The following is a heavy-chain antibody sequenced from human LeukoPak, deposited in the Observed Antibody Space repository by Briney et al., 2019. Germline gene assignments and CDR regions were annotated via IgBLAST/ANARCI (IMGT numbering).Heavy chain of an antibody. J-gene: IGHJ6*03. CDR1: GFTFSTYS. CDR3: VRGVATTGGYYYMDV. V-gene: IGHV3-21*01. D-gene: IGHD5-12*01. CDR2: ISSSSTYI. Sequence: GGSLRLSCAASGFTFSTYSMNWVRQAPGKGLEWVSSISSSSTYIYYADSVKGRFTISRDNAKTSLYLQMNSLRAEDTAVYYCVRGVATTGGYYYMDVWGKGTTVTISS.